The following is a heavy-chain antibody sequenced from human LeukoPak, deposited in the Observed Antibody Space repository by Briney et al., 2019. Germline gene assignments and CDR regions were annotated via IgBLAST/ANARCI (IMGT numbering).Heavy chain of an antibody. CDR3: ATSIVVVPAASDY. CDR1: GYTFTSYD. CDR2: MNPNSGNT. D-gene: IGHD2-2*01. Sequence: ASVKVSCKASGYTFTSYDINWVRQAPGQGLERMGWMNPNSGNTGYAQKFQGRVTMTRNTSISTAYMELSSLRSEDTAVYYCATSIVVVPAASDYWGQGTLVTVSS. V-gene: IGHV1-8*01. J-gene: IGHJ4*02.